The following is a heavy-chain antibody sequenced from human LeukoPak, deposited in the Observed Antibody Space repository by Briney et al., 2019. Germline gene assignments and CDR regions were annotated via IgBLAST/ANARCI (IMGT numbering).Heavy chain of an antibody. CDR2: ISGSGGRT. Sequence: GGSLRLSCAASGFIFNSYAMSWVRQAPGKGLDWVSAISGSGGRTHYADSVKGRFTISRDNSKNTLYLQMNSLRGEDAAVYYCAKSNYEVLTGYFKAGYFDYWGQGTPVTVSS. V-gene: IGHV3-23*01. D-gene: IGHD3-9*01. J-gene: IGHJ4*02. CDR3: AKSNYEVLTGYFKAGYFDY. CDR1: GFIFNSYA.